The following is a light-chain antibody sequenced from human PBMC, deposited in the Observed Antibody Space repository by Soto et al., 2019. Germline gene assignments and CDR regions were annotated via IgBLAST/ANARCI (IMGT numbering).Light chain of an antibody. Sequence: EIVLTQSPATLSLSPGERATLSCRASQSVSSYLAWYQQKFDQAPRLLIYDASNRATGIPARFSGSGSGTDFTLTISSLEPEDFAVYYCQQRSNWLTFGGGTKVDI. CDR2: DAS. V-gene: IGKV3-11*01. J-gene: IGKJ4*01. CDR1: QSVSSY. CDR3: QQRSNWLT.